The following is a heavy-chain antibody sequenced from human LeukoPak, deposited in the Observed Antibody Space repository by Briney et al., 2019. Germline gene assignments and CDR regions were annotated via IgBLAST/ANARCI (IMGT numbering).Heavy chain of an antibody. Sequence: RSGGSLRLSCAASGFTFSSYAMSWVRQAPGKGLEWVSAISGSGGSTYYADSVKGRFTISRDNSKNTLYLQMNSLRAEDTAVYYCAREQKSIVGAPHDAFDIWGQGTMVTVSS. J-gene: IGHJ3*02. D-gene: IGHD1-26*01. CDR3: AREQKSIVGAPHDAFDI. CDR2: ISGSGGST. V-gene: IGHV3-23*01. CDR1: GFTFSSYA.